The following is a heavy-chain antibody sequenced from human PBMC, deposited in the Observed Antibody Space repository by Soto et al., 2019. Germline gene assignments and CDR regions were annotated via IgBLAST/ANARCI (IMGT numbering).Heavy chain of an antibody. CDR2: ISDGGGTT. CDR1: GFTFSSYA. V-gene: IGHV3-23*01. J-gene: IGHJ4*02. D-gene: IGHD2-15*01. Sequence: GGSLRLSCAASGFTFSSYAMSWVRQAPGKGLEWVSYISDGGGTTYYADSVKGRFTISRDSSKNTLYLQMNSLRDEDTAIYYCAKVGSYVDYVDYWGQGTLVTVSS. CDR3: AKVGSYVDYVDY.